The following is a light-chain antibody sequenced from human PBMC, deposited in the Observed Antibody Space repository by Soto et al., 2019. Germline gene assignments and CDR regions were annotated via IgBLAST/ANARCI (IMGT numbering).Light chain of an antibody. CDR3: CSYAGSSTYVV. V-gene: IGLV2-23*01. CDR1: SSDVGSYNL. CDR2: EGS. Sequence: QSALTQPASVSGSPGQSITISCTGTSSDVGSYNLVSWYQQHPGKAPKLMIYEGSKRPSGVSNRSSGSKSGNTASLTISGLQAEDEADYYCCSYAGSSTYVVFGGGTKFTVL. J-gene: IGLJ2*01.